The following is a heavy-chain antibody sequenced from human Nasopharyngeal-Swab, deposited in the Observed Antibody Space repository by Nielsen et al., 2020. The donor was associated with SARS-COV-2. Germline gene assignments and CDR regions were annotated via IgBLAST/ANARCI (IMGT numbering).Heavy chain of an antibody. CDR3: ARGLEDLGGDY. D-gene: IGHD3-10*01. J-gene: IGHJ4*02. Sequence: GESLKISCAASGFTLSDYYMAWIRQAPGKGLEWLSYISSSGITIYYADSVKGRFTISRDNAKNSLFLQMNSLRAEDTAVYFCARGLEDLGGDYWGQGTLVTVSS. V-gene: IGHV3-11*01. CDR2: ISSSGITI. CDR1: GFTLSDYY.